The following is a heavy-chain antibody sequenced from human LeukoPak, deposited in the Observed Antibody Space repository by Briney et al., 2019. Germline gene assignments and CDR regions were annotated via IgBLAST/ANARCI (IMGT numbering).Heavy chain of an antibody. CDR2: INHSGST. CDR3: ATRKLGNDY. CDR1: GGSFSGYY. J-gene: IGHJ4*02. Sequence: SETLSLTCAVYGGSFSGYYWSWIRQPPGKGLEWIGEINHSGSTNYNPSLKSRVTISVDTSKNQFSLKLYSVTAADTAGYYCATRKLGNDYWGQGTLVTVSS. D-gene: IGHD7-27*01. V-gene: IGHV4-34*01.